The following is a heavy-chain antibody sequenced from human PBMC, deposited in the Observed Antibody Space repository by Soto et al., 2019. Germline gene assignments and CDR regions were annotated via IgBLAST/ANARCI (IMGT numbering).Heavy chain of an antibody. Sequence: GGSLRLSCEASGFTFSRVSMNWVRQVPGKGLEWVASISSASSETWYADSLGARCIISRDIAQPPLFLQTTSPGPGDSAIYYCARVGYCGPGTQGTVAS. V-gene: IGHV3-21*01. J-gene: IGHJ4*02. CDR2: ISSASSET. CDR1: GFTFSRVS. CDR3: ARVGY.